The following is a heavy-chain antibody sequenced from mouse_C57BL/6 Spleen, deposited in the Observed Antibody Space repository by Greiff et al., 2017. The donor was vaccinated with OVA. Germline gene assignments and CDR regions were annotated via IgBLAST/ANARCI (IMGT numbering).Heavy chain of an antibody. J-gene: IGHJ3*01. V-gene: IGHV2-5*01. CDR2: LWRGGSP. Sequence: QVQLQQSGPGLVQPSQSLSITCTVSGFSLTSYGVHWVRQSPGKGLEWLGVLWRGGSPDYNAAFMARLSITKDNSKSQVFFKMNRLQADDTAIYYCAKKEDYAAYWGQGTLVTVSA. CDR1: GFSLTSYG. CDR3: AKKEDYAAY. D-gene: IGHD1-1*02.